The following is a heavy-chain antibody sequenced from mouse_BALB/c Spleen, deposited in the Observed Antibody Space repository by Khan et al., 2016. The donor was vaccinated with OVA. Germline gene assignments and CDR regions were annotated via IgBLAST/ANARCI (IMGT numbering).Heavy chain of an antibody. CDR3: APVGNYYVSFAY. CDR2: IYPFNDDT. J-gene: IGHJ3*01. D-gene: IGHD1-1*01. V-gene: IGHV1S136*01. Sequence: VQLKQSGPELVKPGASVKMSCKASGYTFTSYVMHWVKQKPGLGLEWIGYIYPFNDDTKYNENFKGKATLTSDKSFSTAYMELSSLTSEDSAVYYCAPVGNYYVSFAYGGQGTLVTVSA. CDR1: GYTFTSYV.